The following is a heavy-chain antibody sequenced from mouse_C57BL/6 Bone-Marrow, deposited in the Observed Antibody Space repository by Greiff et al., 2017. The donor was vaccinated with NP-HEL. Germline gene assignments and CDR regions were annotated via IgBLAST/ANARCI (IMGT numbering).Heavy chain of an antibody. Sequence: DVHLVESGAGLVKPGGSLKLSCAASGFTFSSYALSWVRQTPEKRLEWVAYISSGGDYIYYADTVKGRFTISRDNARNTLYLQMSSLKSEDTAMYYCTRGCGNAMDYWGQGTSVTVSS. V-gene: IGHV5-9-1*02. CDR3: TRGCGNAMDY. CDR2: ISSGGDYI. D-gene: IGHD1-1*02. CDR1: GFTFSSYA. J-gene: IGHJ4*01.